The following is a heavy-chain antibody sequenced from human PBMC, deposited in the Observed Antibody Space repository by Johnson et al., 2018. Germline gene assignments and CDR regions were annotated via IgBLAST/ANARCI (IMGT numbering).Heavy chain of an antibody. CDR3: ARDSNLGY. CDR1: GFTFSTYW. Sequence: VQLVESGGGVVQPGRSLRLSCAASGFTFSTYWLYWVRQAPGKGLVWVSRINSDGSSTSYADSVKGRFTISRDNAKNTVYLQMNSLRAEDTAMYYCARDSNLGYWGQGTLVTVSS. J-gene: IGHJ4*02. V-gene: IGHV3-74*01. D-gene: IGHD4-11*01. CDR2: INSDGSST.